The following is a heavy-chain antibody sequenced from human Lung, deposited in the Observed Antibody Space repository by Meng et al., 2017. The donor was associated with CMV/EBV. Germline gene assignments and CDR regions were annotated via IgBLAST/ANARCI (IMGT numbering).Heavy chain of an antibody. CDR2: IKQDGSEK. CDR3: AKDGGARGHKAY. Sequence: WGSXRLXCADSTLTFRSYWMSWVRQAPGNGLEWVANIKQDGSEKFYADSVKGRFTISRDNAQKSLYLEMSNLRVEDTAVYYCAKDGGARGHKAYWGQGTLVTVSS. V-gene: IGHV3-7*04. J-gene: IGHJ4*02. CDR1: TLTFRSYW. D-gene: IGHD3-16*01.